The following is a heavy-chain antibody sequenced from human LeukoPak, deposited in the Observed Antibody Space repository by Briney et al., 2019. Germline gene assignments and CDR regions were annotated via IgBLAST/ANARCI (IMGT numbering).Heavy chain of an antibody. D-gene: IGHD3-3*01. CDR1: GFTFSSYA. J-gene: IGHJ4*02. CDR3: AKGYDFWSGYYVYQSPDY. V-gene: IGHV3-23*01. CDR2: ISGSGGGT. Sequence: GGSLRLSCAASGFTFSSYAMSWVRQAPGKGLEWVSGISGSGGGTYYTDSVKGRFAISRDNSKNSLYLQMNSLRAEDTAVYYCAKGYDFWSGYYVYQSPDYWGQGTLVTVSS.